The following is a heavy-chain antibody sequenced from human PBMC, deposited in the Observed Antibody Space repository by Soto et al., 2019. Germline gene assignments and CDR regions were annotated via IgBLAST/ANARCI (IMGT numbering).Heavy chain of an antibody. D-gene: IGHD6-13*01. V-gene: IGHV1-8*01. Sequence: QVQLVQSGAEVKKPGASVKVSCKASGYIFTSYDINWVRQATGQGLEWVGWMNPKSGNTGYAQKFEGRVTMTRNTSISTAYMELSSLRSGDTAVYYCARAPEYSSTWDFYYYYMDVWGNGTTVAVS. CDR1: GYIFTSYD. CDR2: MNPKSGNT. J-gene: IGHJ6*03. CDR3: ARAPEYSSTWDFYYYYMDV.